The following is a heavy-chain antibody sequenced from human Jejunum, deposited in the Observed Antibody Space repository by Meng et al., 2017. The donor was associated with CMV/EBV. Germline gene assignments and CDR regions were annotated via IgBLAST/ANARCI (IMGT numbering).Heavy chain of an antibody. CDR1: AGSLRCYY. CDR2: IYTSGST. Sequence: LQEFAPGPVKASETLSLTRFSSAGSLRCYYWSWIRQPAGKGLEWIGRIYTSGSTHYHPSLKSRLTMSVDLSNNQISLKLRSVTAADTAVYYCARESGSYYWFDPWGQGTLVTVSS. J-gene: IGHJ5*02. D-gene: IGHD1-26*01. CDR3: ARESGSYYWFDP. V-gene: IGHV4-4*07.